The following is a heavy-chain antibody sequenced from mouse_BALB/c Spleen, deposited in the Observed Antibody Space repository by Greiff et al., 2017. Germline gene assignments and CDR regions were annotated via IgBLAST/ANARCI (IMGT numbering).Heavy chain of an antibody. Sequence: EVQLVESGGGLVKPGGSLKLSCAASGFAFSSYDMSWVRQTPEKRLEWVASISSGGSTYYPDSVKGRFTISRDNARNILYLQMSSLRSEDTAMYYCAREGDYYGNHLDYWGQGTTLTVSS. D-gene: IGHD2-1*01. CDR3: AREGDYYGNHLDY. CDR2: ISSGGST. J-gene: IGHJ2*01. V-gene: IGHV5-6-5*01. CDR1: GFAFSSYD.